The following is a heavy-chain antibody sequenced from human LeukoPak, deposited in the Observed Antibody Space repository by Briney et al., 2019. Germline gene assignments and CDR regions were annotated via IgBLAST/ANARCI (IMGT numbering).Heavy chain of an antibody. V-gene: IGHV4-39*07. J-gene: IGHJ4*02. CDR3: ARLEQQLAPSDY. CDR1: GGSISSGSYF. Sequence: SETLSLTCSVSGGSISSGSYFWGWIRQPPGKGLEWVGSIYYSGSTYYNPSLKSRVTISVDTSKNQFSLKRSSVTAADTAVYYCARLEQQLAPSDYWGQGTLVTVSS. CDR2: IYYSGST. D-gene: IGHD6-13*01.